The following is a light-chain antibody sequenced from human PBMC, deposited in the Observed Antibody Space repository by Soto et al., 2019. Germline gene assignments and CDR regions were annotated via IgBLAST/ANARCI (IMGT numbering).Light chain of an antibody. Sequence: DIEIRYPRSSLSASVRDRVTITCLASQSISTYLIWYQQKPGKAPKLLIYATSSLQSGVPSRFSGSGSGTDFTLTISSLQPEDFATYYWQHSYSTPPGTLGQGTKVDIK. V-gene: IGKV1-39*01. CDR3: QHSYSTPPGT. J-gene: IGKJ1*01. CDR1: QSISTY. CDR2: ATS.